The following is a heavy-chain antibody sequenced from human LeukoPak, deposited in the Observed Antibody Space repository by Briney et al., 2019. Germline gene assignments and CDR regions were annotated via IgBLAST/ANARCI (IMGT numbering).Heavy chain of an antibody. CDR3: ARDATHYSNYGDNWFDP. CDR2: IKQDGSEK. D-gene: IGHD4-11*01. CDR1: GFTFSSYW. Sequence: PGGSLRLSCAASGFTFSSYWMSWVRQAPGKGLEWVANIKQDGSEKYYVDSVKGRFTISRDNAKNSLYLQMNSLRAEDTAIYYCARDATHYSNYGDNWFDPWGQGTLVTVSS. J-gene: IGHJ5*02. V-gene: IGHV3-7*01.